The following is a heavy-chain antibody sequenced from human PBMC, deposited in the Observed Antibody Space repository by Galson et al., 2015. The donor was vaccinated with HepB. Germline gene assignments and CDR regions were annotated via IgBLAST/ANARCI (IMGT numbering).Heavy chain of an antibody. CDR2: ISSSSSTI. CDR1: GFTFSSYS. J-gene: IGHJ6*02. V-gene: IGHV3-48*04. D-gene: IGHD3-9*01. Sequence: SLRLSCAASGFTFSSYSMNWVRQAPGKGLEWVSYISSSSSTIYYADSVKGRFTISRDNAKNSLYLQMNSLRAEDTAVYYCARGGSGTARTFDWFSVGPYYYYYYGMDVWGQGTTVTVSS. CDR3: ARGGSGTARTFDWFSVGPYYYYYYGMDV.